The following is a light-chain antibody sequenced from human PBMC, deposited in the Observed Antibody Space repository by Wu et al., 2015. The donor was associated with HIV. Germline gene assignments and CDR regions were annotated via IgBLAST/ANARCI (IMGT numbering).Light chain of an antibody. J-gene: IGKJ2*03. CDR1: QNINDW. CDR3: QQYGSSPDS. V-gene: IGKV1-5*03. Sequence: MRLTQSPSTLSASVGDRVSITCRASQNINDWLAWYQQKPGQAPKLLINEASNLESGVPSRFSGSGSGTDFTLTISRLEPEDFAVYYCQQYGSSPDSFGQGTKLEIK. CDR2: EAS.